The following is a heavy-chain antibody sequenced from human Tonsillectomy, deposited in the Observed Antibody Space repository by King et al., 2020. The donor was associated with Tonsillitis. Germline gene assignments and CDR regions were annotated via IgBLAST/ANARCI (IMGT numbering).Heavy chain of an antibody. Sequence: QLQESGPGLVKPSETLSLTCTVSGGSISSYYWSWIRQPPGKGLEWIGYIYYSGSTNYNPSLKSRVTISVDTSKNQFSLKLSSVTAADTAVYYCARTERDSGRPPDYYFDYWGQGTLVTVSS. J-gene: IGHJ4*02. V-gene: IGHV4-59*01. CDR3: ARTERDSGRPPDYYFDY. D-gene: IGHD3-10*01. CDR1: GGSISSYY. CDR2: IYYSGST.